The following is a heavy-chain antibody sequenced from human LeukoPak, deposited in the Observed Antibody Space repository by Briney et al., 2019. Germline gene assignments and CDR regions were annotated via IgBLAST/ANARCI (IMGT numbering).Heavy chain of an antibody. D-gene: IGHD6-19*01. CDR2: INHSGST. CDR1: GGSFSGYY. Sequence: PSETLSLTCAVYGGSFSGYYWSWIRQPPGKGLEWIGEINHSGSTNYNPSLKSRVTISVDTSKNQFSLKLSSVTAADTAVYYCARLVGSGWYPYYYYMDVWGKGTTVTISS. J-gene: IGHJ6*03. CDR3: ARLVGSGWYPYYYYMDV. V-gene: IGHV4-34*01.